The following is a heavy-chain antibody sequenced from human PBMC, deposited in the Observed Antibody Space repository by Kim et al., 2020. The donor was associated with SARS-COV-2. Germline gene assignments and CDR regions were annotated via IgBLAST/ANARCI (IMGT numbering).Heavy chain of an antibody. D-gene: IGHD2-21*01. Sequence: GGSLRLSCAASGFTFSSYSMNWVRQAPGKGLEWVSSISSSSSYIYYADSVKGRFTFSRDNAKNSLYLQMNSLRAEDTAVYYCARDPYGGDLFYYYYGMDVWGQGTTVTVSS. J-gene: IGHJ6*02. V-gene: IGHV3-21*01. CDR3: ARDPYGGDLFYYYYGMDV. CDR1: GFTFSSYS. CDR2: ISSSSSYI.